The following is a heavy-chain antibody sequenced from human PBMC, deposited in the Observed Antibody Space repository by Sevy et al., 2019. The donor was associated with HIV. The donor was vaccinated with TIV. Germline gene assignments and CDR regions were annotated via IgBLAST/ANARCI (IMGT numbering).Heavy chain of an antibody. CDR3: ARALADWGSFHYSS. J-gene: IGHJ4*02. CDR2: IKQDGTDK. CDR1: GFTFATYW. Sequence: GGSLRPSCAASGFTFATYWMTWVRQAPGKGLEWVAYIKQDGTDKYYVDSVRGRFAISRDNAKNSLYLHMSGLSAEDTAVYYCARALADWGSFHYSSWGRGTLVTVSS. V-gene: IGHV3-7*01. D-gene: IGHD3-16*02.